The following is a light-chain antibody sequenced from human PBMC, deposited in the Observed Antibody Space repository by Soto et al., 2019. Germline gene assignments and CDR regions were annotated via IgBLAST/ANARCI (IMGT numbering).Light chain of an antibody. CDR2: EVT. Sequence: QSALTQPPSASGSPGQSVTISCTGMSSDVGGYNYVSWYQQHPGKAPKLMIYEVTKRPSGVPDRFSGSKSGNTASLTVSGLQAEDEADYYCSSYAGSSSVLFGGGTQLTVL. CDR3: SSYAGSSSVL. V-gene: IGLV2-8*01. CDR1: SSDVGGYNY. J-gene: IGLJ2*01.